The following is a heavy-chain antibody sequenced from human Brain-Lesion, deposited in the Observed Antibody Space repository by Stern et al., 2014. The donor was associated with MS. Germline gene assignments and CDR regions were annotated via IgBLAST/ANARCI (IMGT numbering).Heavy chain of an antibody. J-gene: IGHJ4*02. CDR2: INPNTGVT. CDR3: ARGYPFFDN. CDR1: GYTFTGFF. V-gene: IGHV1-2*04. D-gene: IGHD2-15*01. Sequence: VQLVQSGAEVKKPGASVKVSCTASGYTFTGFFLHWVRQAPGPGLEWVGWINPNTGVTKSAQKFQGWVTLTRDTSINTVYMELNRLKSDDTAVFYCARGYPFFDNWGQGALDTVSS.